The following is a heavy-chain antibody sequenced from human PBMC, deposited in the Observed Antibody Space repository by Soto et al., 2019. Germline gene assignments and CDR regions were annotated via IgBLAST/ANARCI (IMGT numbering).Heavy chain of an antibody. CDR2: MNPNSGNT. CDR1: GYTFTSYD. Sequence: RASVKVSCKASGYTFTSYDINWVRQATGQGLEWMGWMNPNSGNTGYAQKFQGRVTMTRNTSISTAYMELSSLRSEDTAVYYCARGIAVAGIMGVDYWGQGTLVTVSS. V-gene: IGHV1-8*01. CDR3: ARGIAVAGIMGVDY. J-gene: IGHJ4*02. D-gene: IGHD6-19*01.